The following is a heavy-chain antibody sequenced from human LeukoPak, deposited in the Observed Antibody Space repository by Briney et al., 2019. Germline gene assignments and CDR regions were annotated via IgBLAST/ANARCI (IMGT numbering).Heavy chain of an antibody. Sequence: GGSLRLSCAASGFTFSSYAMNWVRQAPGKGLEWVSAISGNGGSTYYADSVKGRFTISRDNSKNTVFLQMSSLSAEDSAVYYCVKARGYCSTSSCFLEYWGQGTLVTVSS. J-gene: IGHJ4*02. D-gene: IGHD2-2*01. CDR1: GFTFSSYA. V-gene: IGHV3-64D*06. CDR3: VKARGYCSTSSCFLEY. CDR2: ISGNGGST.